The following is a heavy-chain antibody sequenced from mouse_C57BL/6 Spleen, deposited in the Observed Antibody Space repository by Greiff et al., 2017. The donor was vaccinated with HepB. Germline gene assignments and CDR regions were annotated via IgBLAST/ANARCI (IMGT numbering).Heavy chain of an antibody. V-gene: IGHV5-6*02. D-gene: IGHD3-2*02. J-gene: IGHJ3*01. CDR2: ISSGGSYT. CDR3: ARHASSGSSWFAY. CDR1: GFTFSSYG. Sequence: EVMLVESGGDLVKPGGSLKLSCAASGFTFSSYGMSWVRQTPDKRLEWVATISSGGSYTYYPDSVKGRFTISRDNAKNTLYLQMSSLKSEDTAMYYCARHASSGSSWFAYWGQGTLVTVSA.